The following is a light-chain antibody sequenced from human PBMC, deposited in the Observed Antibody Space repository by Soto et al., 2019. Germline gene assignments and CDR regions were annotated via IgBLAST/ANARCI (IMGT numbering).Light chain of an antibody. CDR1: SSDVGGYNY. J-gene: IGLJ2*01. CDR3: SSYTSSSTLVV. V-gene: IGLV2-14*01. Sequence: QSALTQPASVSGSPEQSITISCSGISSDVGGYNYVSWYQQHPGKAPKLMIYDVSNRPSGVSNRFSGSKSGNTASLTISGLQAEDEADYYCSSYTSSSTLVVFGGGTKLTVL. CDR2: DVS.